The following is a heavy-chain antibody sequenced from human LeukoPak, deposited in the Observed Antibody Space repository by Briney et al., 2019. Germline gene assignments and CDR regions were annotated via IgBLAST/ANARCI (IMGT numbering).Heavy chain of an antibody. CDR1: GYTFTYYY. J-gene: IGHJ5*02. D-gene: IGHD2-2*01. CDR3: ARSPYGSSTSCSPVDP. V-gene: IGHV1-2*02. Sequence: ASVKVSFQASGYTFTYYYMHRVRPAPGQGLEWMGWINPNSGGANYAQKFQGRVSMTRDTSIRTAYMELSRLRSDDTAVYYCARSPYGSSTSCSPVDPWGQGTLVTVSS. CDR2: INPNSGGA.